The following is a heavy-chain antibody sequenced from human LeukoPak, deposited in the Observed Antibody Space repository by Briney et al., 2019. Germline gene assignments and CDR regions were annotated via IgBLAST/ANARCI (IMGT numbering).Heavy chain of an antibody. V-gene: IGHV4-34*01. J-gene: IGHJ6*02. D-gene: IGHD3-3*01. CDR3: AGSNPITIPYGMDV. Sequence: SETLSLTCAVYGGSFSGYYWSWIRQPPGKGLEWIGEINHSGSTDYNPSLKSRVTISVDTSKNQFSLKLSSVTAADTAVYYGAGSNPITIPYGMDVWGQGTTVTVSS. CDR1: GGSFSGYY. CDR2: INHSGST.